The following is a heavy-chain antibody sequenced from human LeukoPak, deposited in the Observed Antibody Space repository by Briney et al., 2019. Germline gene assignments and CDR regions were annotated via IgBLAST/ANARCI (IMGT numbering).Heavy chain of an antibody. CDR1: GGSFSGYY. CDR2: IKHSGST. CDR3: ARVYSGSYSY. Sequence: PSETLSLTCAVYGGSFSGYYWSWIRQPPGKGLEWIGEIKHSGSTNYNPSLKSRVTISVDTSKNQFSLKLSSVTAADTAVYYCARVYSGSYSYWGQGTLVTVSS. V-gene: IGHV4-34*01. J-gene: IGHJ4*02. D-gene: IGHD1-26*01.